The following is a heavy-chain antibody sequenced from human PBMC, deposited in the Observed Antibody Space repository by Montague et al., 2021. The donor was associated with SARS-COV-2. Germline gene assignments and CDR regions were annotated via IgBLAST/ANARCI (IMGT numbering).Heavy chain of an antibody. D-gene: IGHD6-19*01. CDR1: GGSISSYYYC. J-gene: IGHJ4*02. Sequence: SETLSLTYTVSGGSISSYYYCWVWIRQPPGMGWMGIISIYYSANTHYNPSRQIPVTISMDTSKMQFCLKLISVTAADASVYYCARETYTSGWFQQFDYWGQGTLVTVSS. CDR2: IYYSANT. CDR3: ARETYTSGWFQQFDY. V-gene: IGHV4-39*01.